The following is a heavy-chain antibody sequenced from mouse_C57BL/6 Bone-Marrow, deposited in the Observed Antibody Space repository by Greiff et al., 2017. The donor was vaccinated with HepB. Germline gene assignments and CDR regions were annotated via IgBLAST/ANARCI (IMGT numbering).Heavy chain of an antibody. V-gene: IGHV1-26*01. CDR2: INPNNGGT. D-gene: IGHD4-1*01. J-gene: IGHJ2*01. CDR3: ARGNWAFDD. Sequence: EVQLQQSGPELVKPGASVKISCKASGYTFTDYYMNWVKQSHGKSLEWIGDINPNNGGTSYNQKFKGKATLTVDKSSSTAYMELRSLTSEDSAVYYCARGNWAFDDWGQGTTLTVSS. CDR1: GYTFTDYY.